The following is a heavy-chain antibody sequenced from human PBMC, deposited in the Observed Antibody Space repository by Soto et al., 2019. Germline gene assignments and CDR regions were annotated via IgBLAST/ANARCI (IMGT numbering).Heavy chain of an antibody. CDR1: GYTFTSYG. CDR3: ARTDSRPQDFDY. D-gene: IGHD6-13*01. V-gene: IGHV1-18*01. J-gene: IGHJ4*02. CDR2: ISAYNGNT. Sequence: QVQLVQSGAEVKKPGASVKVSCKASGYTFTSYGITWVRQAPGQGLEWMGWISAYNGNTNYAQKLQGRVTMTTYTYTGTAYMKLRSLRSDDTAVYYCARTDSRPQDFDYWGQGNLVTVSS.